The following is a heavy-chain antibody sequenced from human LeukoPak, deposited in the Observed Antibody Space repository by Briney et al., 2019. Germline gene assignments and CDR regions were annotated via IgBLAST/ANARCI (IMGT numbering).Heavy chain of an antibody. CDR2: IYYSGST. D-gene: IGHD6-6*01. V-gene: IGHV4-39*01. Sequence: PSETLSLTCTVSGGSISSSSYYWGWIRQPPGKGLEWIGSIYYSGSTYYNPSLKSRVTISVDTSKNQFSLKLGSVTAADTAVYYCARFKARPRAFDIWGQGTMVTVSS. CDR3: ARFKARPRAFDI. CDR1: GGSISSSSYY. J-gene: IGHJ3*02.